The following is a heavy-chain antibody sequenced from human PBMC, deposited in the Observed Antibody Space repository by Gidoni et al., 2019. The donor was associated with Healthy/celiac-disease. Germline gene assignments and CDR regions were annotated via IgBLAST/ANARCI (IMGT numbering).Heavy chain of an antibody. V-gene: IGHV1-3*01. D-gene: IGHD6-13*01. CDR3: ARGDTPAPSIKQLAGLIDY. J-gene: IGHJ4*02. CDR1: GYTFTSYA. CDR2: INAGNGNT. Sequence: QVQLVQSGAEVQKPGASVKVSCKASGYTFTSYAMHWVRQAPGQRLEWMGWINAGNGNTKYSQKFQGRVTITRDTSASTAYMELSSLRSEDTAVYYCARGDTPAPSIKQLAGLIDYWGQGTLVTVSS.